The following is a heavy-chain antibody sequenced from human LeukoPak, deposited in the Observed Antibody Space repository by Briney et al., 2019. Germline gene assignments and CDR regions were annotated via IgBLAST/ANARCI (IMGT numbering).Heavy chain of an antibody. CDR1: GFTFSSYR. J-gene: IGHJ4*02. CDR2: IKQDGSEK. CDR3: ARDTLTENFDY. D-gene: IGHD4/OR15-4a*01. Sequence: GGSLRLSCAASGFTFSSYRMSWVRQAPGKGLEWVANIKQDGSEKYYVDSVKGRFTISRDNAKNSLYLQMNSLRAEDTAVYYCARDTLTENFDYWGQGTLVTVSS. V-gene: IGHV3-7*04.